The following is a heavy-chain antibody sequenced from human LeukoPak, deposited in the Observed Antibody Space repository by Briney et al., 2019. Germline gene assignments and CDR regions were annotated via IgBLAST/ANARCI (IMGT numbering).Heavy chain of an antibody. CDR2: IYSGGST. CDR1: GFTFSSYG. Sequence: GRSLRLSCAASGFTFSSYGMNWVRQAPGKGLEWVSVIYSGGSTYYADSVKGRFTISRDNSKNTLYLQMNSLRAEDTAVYYCASTIVVVHDAFDIWGQGTMVTVSS. CDR3: ASTIVVVHDAFDI. J-gene: IGHJ3*02. D-gene: IGHD3-22*01. V-gene: IGHV3-53*05.